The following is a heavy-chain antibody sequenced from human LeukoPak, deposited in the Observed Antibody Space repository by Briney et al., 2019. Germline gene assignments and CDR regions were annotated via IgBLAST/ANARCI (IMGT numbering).Heavy chain of an antibody. CDR3: AREIHDYGDPGDY. Sequence: FPFSXYSXXXVRPAPXKGVXXXSSISSSRSYIYYAASVKGRFTISRDNAKNSLYLQMNSLRAADTAVYYCAREIHDYGDPGDYWGQGTLVTVSS. CDR2: ISSSRSYI. V-gene: IGHV3-21*01. D-gene: IGHD4-17*01. CDR1: FPFSXYS. J-gene: IGHJ4*02.